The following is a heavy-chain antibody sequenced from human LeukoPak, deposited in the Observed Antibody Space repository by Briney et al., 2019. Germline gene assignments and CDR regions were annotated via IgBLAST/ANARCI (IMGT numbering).Heavy chain of an antibody. CDR1: GGSFSGYY. V-gene: IGHV4-34*01. CDR3: ARGGDYGDSRIDY. Sequence: PSETLSLTCAVYGGSFSGYYWSWIRQPPGKGLEWIGEINHSGSTYYNPSLKSRVTISVDRSKNQFSLKLSSVTAADTAVYYCARGGDYGDSRIDYWGQGTLVTVSS. CDR2: INHSGST. D-gene: IGHD4-17*01. J-gene: IGHJ4*02.